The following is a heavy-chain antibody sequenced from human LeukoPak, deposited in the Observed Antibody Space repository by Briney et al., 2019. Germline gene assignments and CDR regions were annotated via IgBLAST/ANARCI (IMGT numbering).Heavy chain of an antibody. CDR3: ARDRSYYNVFDY. CDR2: IWYDGSNK. D-gene: IGHD3-10*01. J-gene: IGHJ4*02. V-gene: IGHV3-33*01. CDR1: GFTFSSYG. Sequence: PGRSLRLSCAASGFTFSSYGMHWVRQAPGKGLEWVAVIWYDGSNKYYADSVKGPFTISRDNSKNTLSLQMNSLRAEDTAVYYCARDRSYYNVFDYWGQGTLVTVSS.